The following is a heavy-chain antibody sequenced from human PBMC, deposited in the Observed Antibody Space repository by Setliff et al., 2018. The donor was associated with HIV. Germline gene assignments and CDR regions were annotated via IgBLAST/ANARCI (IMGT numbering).Heavy chain of an antibody. CDR2: ISNSSHDI. CDR3: ARWSGRTGGY. J-gene: IGHJ4*02. Sequence: GGSLRLSCAASGTDLSVGYMSWIRQAPGMRPEWVSYISNSSHDISYLGSVKGRFTISRDNAKNSLYLQMNNLRADDTAVYYCARWSGRTGGYWSQGTLVTVSS. D-gene: IGHD2-15*01. V-gene: IGHV3-11*03. CDR1: GTDLSVGY.